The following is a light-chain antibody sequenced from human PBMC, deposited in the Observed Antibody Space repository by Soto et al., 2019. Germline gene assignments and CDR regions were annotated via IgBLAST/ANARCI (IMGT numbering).Light chain of an antibody. Sequence: ELVLTQSPDTLSVSPGERATLSCRASQSISRTLAWYQQKSGQPPRLLIYDASTRDTGFPARFSGSGSGKEFTLTISSLQSEDFAVYYCQQYNNWPRTFGGGTKVDIK. V-gene: IGKV3D-15*01. J-gene: IGKJ4*01. CDR1: QSISRT. CDR2: DAS. CDR3: QQYNNWPRT.